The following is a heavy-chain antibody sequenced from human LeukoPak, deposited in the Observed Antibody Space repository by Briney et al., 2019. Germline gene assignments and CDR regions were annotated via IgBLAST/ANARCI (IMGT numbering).Heavy chain of an antibody. CDR3: ASRTTTVTTYSRFGAFDI. CDR2: INPNSGGT. V-gene: IGHV1-2*02. CDR1: GYTFTGYY. D-gene: IGHD4-17*01. J-gene: IGHJ3*02. Sequence: ASVKVSCKASGYTFTGYYMHWVRQAPGQGLEWMGWINPNSGGTNYAQKFQGRVTMTRATSISTAYMELSRLRSDDTAVYYCASRTTTVTTYSRFGAFDIWGQGTMVTVSS.